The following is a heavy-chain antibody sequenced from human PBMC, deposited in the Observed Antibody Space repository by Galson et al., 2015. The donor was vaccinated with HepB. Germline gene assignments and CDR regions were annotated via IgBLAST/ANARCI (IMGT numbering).Heavy chain of an antibody. V-gene: IGHV3-23*01. CDR2: ISGSGGET. CDR3: AKIAVTAKWYFDF. CDR1: GFTFSRHG. J-gene: IGHJ2*01. Sequence: SLRLSCAVSGFTFSRHGMSWLRQAPGKGLEWVSSISGSGGETFYRDSVKGRFTISRDNPKSTLYLQLNSLRAEDTAVYYCAKIAVTAKWYFDFWGRGTLVTVSS. D-gene: IGHD6-19*01.